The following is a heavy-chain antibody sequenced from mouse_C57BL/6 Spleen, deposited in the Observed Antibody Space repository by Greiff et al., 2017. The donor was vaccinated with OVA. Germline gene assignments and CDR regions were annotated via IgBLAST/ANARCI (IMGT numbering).Heavy chain of an antibody. V-gene: IGHV1-53*01. J-gene: IGHJ3*01. D-gene: IGHD1-1*01. CDR2: INPSNGVT. CDR3: ARAGRDYGSSPAWFAY. Sequence: QVQLQQPGTELVKPGASVKLSCKASGYTFTSYWMHWVKQRPGQGLEWIGNINPSNGVTNYNEKVKSKATLTVDKSTSTAYMQLSSLTSEDSAVYYCARAGRDYGSSPAWFAYWGQGTLVTVSS. CDR1: GYTFTSYW.